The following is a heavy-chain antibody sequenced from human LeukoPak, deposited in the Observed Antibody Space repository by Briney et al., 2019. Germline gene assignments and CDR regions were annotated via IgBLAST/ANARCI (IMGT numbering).Heavy chain of an antibody. CDR3: ARSPPSSGEQQLGGAFDI. V-gene: IGHV1-69*13. J-gene: IGHJ3*02. CDR2: IIPIFGTA. D-gene: IGHD6-13*01. Sequence: GASVKVSCKASGGTFSSYAISWVRQAPGQGLEWMGGIIPIFGTANYAQKFQGRVTITADESTSTAYMELSSLRSDDTAMYYCARSPPSSGEQQLGGAFDIWGQGTMVTVSS. CDR1: GGTFSSYA.